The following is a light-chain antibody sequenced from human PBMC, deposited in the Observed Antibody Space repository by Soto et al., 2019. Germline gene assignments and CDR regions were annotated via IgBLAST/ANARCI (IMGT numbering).Light chain of an antibody. Sequence: QSALTQPASVSGSPGQSITISCTGTSSDVGGYNYVSWYQQHPGKAPKLMIFEVSYRPSGVSNRFSGSKSGNTASLTISGLQAEDEAEYFCSSFTSSSTYVVFGGGTKLTVL. CDR3: SSFTSSSTYVV. CDR2: EVS. J-gene: IGLJ2*01. CDR1: SSDVGGYNY. V-gene: IGLV2-14*01.